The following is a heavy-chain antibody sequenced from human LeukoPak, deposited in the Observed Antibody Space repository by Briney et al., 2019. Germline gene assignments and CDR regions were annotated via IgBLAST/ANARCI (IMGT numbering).Heavy chain of an antibody. Sequence: SETLSLTCVVSGGSVSSNWWSWVRQPPGKGLEWIGEVYYRGNTNFDPSLWGRVAMSVDTSNNQLSLKLSSVTAANTAVYYCARHLGAPGTRGFDFWGQGILVTVSS. J-gene: IGHJ4*02. V-gene: IGHV4/OR15-8*02. D-gene: IGHD1-26*01. CDR2: VYYRGNT. CDR1: GGSVSSNW. CDR3: ARHLGAPGTRGFDF.